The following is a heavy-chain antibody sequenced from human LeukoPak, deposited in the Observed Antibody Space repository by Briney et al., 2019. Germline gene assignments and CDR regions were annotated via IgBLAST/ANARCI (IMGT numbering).Heavy chain of an antibody. V-gene: IGHV3-33*08. CDR2: IWYDGSNK. CDR1: GFTFRSYV. J-gene: IGHJ4*02. D-gene: IGHD1-26*01. Sequence: PGGSLRLSCAASGFTFRSYVMHWVRQAPGKGLEWVAVIWYDGSNKYYADSVKGRFTISRDNSKNTLYLQMNSLRAEDAAVYYCARLRYSGSYYFDYWGQGTLVTVSS. CDR3: ARLRYSGSYYFDY.